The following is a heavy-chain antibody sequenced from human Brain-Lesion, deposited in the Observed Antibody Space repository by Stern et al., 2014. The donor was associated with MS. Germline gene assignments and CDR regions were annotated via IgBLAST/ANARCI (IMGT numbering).Heavy chain of an antibody. D-gene: IGHD4-17*01. Sequence: QVQLVQSGGGVVQPGRSLRLSCAASGFTFSYHAQHWVRQAPGKGLERVALISYDGSDKNDADSVKGRFTISRDNSRNTLYLQMNSLRVDDTAVYYCARGGAVTTSDYYLDYWGQGILVTVSS. CDR2: ISYDGSDK. J-gene: IGHJ4*02. CDR3: ARGGAVTTSDYYLDY. V-gene: IGHV3-30*01. CDR1: GFTFSYHA.